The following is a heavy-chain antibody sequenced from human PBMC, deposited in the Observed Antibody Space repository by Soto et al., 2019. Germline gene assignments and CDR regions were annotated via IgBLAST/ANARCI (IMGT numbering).Heavy chain of an antibody. CDR3: AREGSIAAAGNWFDP. V-gene: IGHV3-48*03. Sequence: GGSLRLSCAASGFTFSSYEMNWVRQAPGKGLEWVSYISSSGSTIYYADSVKGRFTISRDNAKNSLYLQMNSLRAEDTAVYYCAREGSIAAAGNWFDPWGQGTLVTVSS. CDR2: ISSSGSTI. D-gene: IGHD6-13*01. J-gene: IGHJ5*02. CDR1: GFTFSSYE.